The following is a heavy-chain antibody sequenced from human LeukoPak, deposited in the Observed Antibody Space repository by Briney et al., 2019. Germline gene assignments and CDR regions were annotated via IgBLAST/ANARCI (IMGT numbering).Heavy chain of an antibody. V-gene: IGHV5-51*01. CDR2: IYPGDSDT. J-gene: IGHJ4*02. CDR3: ARKITYYYGSGSPLSFDY. D-gene: IGHD3-10*01. CDR1: GYSFTSYW. Sequence: PGESLKISCKGSGYSFTSYWIGWVRQLPGKGLEWMGIIYPGDSDTRYSPSFQGQVTISADKSISTAYLQWSSLKASDTAMHYCARKITYYYGSGSPLSFDYWGQGTLVTVSS.